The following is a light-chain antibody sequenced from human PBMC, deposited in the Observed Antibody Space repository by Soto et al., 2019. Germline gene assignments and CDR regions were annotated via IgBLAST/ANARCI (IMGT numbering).Light chain of an antibody. J-gene: IGKJ1*01. CDR1: QSVSSY. CDR2: DAS. CDR3: QQRGNWPVT. V-gene: IGKV3-11*01. Sequence: EIVLTQSPATLSLSPGARDTLSCRASQSVSSYFAWYQQKPGQAPRLLIYDASNRATGIPARFSGSGSGTDFTLTISSRETDDFAVYYCQQRGNWPVTFGQGTRVDIK.